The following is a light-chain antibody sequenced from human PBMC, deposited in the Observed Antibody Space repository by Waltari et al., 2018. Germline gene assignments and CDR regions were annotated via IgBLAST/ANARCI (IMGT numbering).Light chain of an antibody. V-gene: IGKV3-15*01. J-gene: IGKJ1*01. CDR1: QGISSD. CDR3: QQSKIWPA. CDR2: GAS. Sequence: IVMTQSPATLSVSPGERATRSCRASQGISSDLAWYQQKPGQAPRLLIFGASTRATGVPARFSGSGSGTEFTLTISSLQSEDFGVYYCQQSKIWPAFGQGTKVEIK.